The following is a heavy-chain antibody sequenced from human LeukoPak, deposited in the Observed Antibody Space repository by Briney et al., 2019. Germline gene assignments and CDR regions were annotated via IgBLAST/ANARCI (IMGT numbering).Heavy chain of an antibody. Sequence: SETLSLTCTVSGGPISSYYWSWIRQPPGKGLERIGYIYYSGSTNYNPSLKSRVTISVDTSKNQFSLKLSSVTAADTAVYYCARDLRYYDFWSGYSPTSAFDIWGQGTMVTVSS. CDR1: GGPISSYY. J-gene: IGHJ3*02. CDR2: IYYSGST. V-gene: IGHV4-59*01. D-gene: IGHD3-3*01. CDR3: ARDLRYYDFWSGYSPTSAFDI.